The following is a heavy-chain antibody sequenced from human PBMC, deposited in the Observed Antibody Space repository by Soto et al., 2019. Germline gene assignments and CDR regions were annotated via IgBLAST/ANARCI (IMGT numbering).Heavy chain of an antibody. V-gene: IGHV3-74*01. CDR1: GFAFRTYW. J-gene: IGHJ4*02. CDR3: VRGDQYGTGSVLFDS. CDR2: TSTDGSGT. Sequence: GGSLRLSCVASGFAFRTYWMHWVRQVPGKGLLWVSRTSTDGSGTGYADSVKGRFTISRDNSKNTLFLQMDSLRAEDTAVYYCVRGDQYGTGSVLFDSWGQGSLVTVSS. D-gene: IGHD3-10*01.